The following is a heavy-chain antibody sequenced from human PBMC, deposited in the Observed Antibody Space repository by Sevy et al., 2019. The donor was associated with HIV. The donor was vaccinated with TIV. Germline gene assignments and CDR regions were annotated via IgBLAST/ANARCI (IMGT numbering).Heavy chain of an antibody. V-gene: IGHV4-38-2*02. CDR2: IYHSGST. J-gene: IGHJ5*02. CDR1: GYSISSGYY. Sequence: SETLSLTCAVSGYSISSGYYWGWIRQPPGKGLEWIGSIYHSGSTYYNPSLKSRVTISVDTSKNQFSLKLSSVTDADTVVYYCAREWYTMVRGVIITGTKKNTYNWFDPWGQGTLVTVSS. CDR3: AREWYTMVRGVIITGTKKNTYNWFDP. D-gene: IGHD3-10*01.